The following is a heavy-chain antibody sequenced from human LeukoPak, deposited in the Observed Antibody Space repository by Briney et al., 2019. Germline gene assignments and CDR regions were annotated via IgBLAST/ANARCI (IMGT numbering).Heavy chain of an antibody. J-gene: IGHJ5*02. D-gene: IGHD6-13*01. Sequence: SVKVSCKASGGTFSSYAISWVRQAPGQGLEWMGGIIPIFGTANYAQKFQGRVTIITDESTSTAYMELSSLRSEDTAVYYCASGNRRMGSSDGFDPWGQGTLVTVYS. CDR2: IIPIFGTA. CDR3: ASGNRRMGSSDGFDP. CDR1: GGTFSSYA. V-gene: IGHV1-69*05.